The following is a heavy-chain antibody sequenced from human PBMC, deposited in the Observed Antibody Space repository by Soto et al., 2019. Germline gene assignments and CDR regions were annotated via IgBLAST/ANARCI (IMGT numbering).Heavy chain of an antibody. J-gene: IGHJ5*01. Sequence: LRLSCAASGFTFSRHAIHWVRLTPGRGLEWVLAISRDGSYIYYTDSVKGRFTVSRDNSKNTVFVQMNRLIPDDTALYFCARTRNGGVADSFDSWGQGTRVTVSS. CDR1: GFTFSRHA. CDR3: ARTRNGGVADSFDS. CDR2: ISRDGSYI. V-gene: IGHV3-30*04. D-gene: IGHD3-3*01.